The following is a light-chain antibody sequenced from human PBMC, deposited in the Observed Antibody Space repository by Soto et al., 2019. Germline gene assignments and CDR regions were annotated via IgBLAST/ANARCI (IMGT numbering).Light chain of an antibody. CDR3: QQFSNYPLT. Sequence: AIHLTQSPSSLSATVGDSVTITCRASQGIARALAWYQQKPGKAPKLLIYDASSLESGVPSMFSGSGYVTDFTLTITSLQPADFATYYCQQFSNYPLTFGGGTKVEIK. J-gene: IGKJ4*01. CDR1: QGIARA. CDR2: DAS. V-gene: IGKV1D-13*01.